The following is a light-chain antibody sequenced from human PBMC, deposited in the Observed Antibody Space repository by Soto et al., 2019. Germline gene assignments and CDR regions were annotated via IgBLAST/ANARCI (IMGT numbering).Light chain of an antibody. CDR3: QQYGSSGT. CDR2: GAS. V-gene: IGKV3-20*01. J-gene: IGKJ1*01. Sequence: EIVMTQSPATLSVSPGERATLSCRASQSVSNNYFAWYQQKPGQAPRLLIYGASNRATGIPDRFSGSGSGTDFTLTTSRLEPEAFAVYYCQQYGSSGTFGQGTKVDTK. CDR1: QSVSNNY.